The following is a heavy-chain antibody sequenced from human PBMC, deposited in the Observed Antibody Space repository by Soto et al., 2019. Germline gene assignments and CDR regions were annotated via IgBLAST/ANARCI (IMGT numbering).Heavy chain of an antibody. V-gene: IGHV4-34*01. CDR2: INRSGST. Sequence: PSETLSLTCAVYGGSFSGYYWSWVRQPPGKGLEWIGEINRSGSTNYNPSLKSRVTISVDTSKNQFSLKLSFVTAADTAVYYCARRTSGTYYNRPFGYWGQGTLVTVSS. CDR3: ARRTSGTYYNRPFGY. CDR1: GGSFSGYY. J-gene: IGHJ4*02. D-gene: IGHD3-10*01.